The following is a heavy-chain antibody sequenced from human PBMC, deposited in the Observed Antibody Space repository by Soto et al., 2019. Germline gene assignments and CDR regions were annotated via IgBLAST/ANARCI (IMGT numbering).Heavy chain of an antibody. J-gene: IGHJ4*02. Sequence: PSETLSLTCTVSGAPVGSGRFYWSWIRQPPGKGLEWMGYIYYYSGSTTYNPSLKSRVAISVDTSKNQFSLRLSSVTAADTAVYYCARETGYSSGYFYFDFWGQGTLVTVSS. CDR3: ARETGYSSGYFYFDF. D-gene: IGHD6-19*01. V-gene: IGHV4-61*01. CDR2: IYYYSGST. CDR1: GAPVGSGRFY.